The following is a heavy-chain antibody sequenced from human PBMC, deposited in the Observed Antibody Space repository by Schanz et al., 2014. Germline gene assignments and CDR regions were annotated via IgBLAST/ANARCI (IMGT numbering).Heavy chain of an antibody. CDR3: ARETTIITGGAFDV. J-gene: IGHJ3*01. CDR1: GYTFTSYD. CDR2: ISVYHGHT. D-gene: IGHD3-9*01. Sequence: QVQLVQSGAEVKKPGASVKVSCKASGYTFTSYDINWVRQAPGQGLEWMGWISVYHGHTNYAEKVHGRVTMTTDTSTGITALELRNLKSDDTAVYYCARETTIITGGAFDVWGQGTMVTVSS. V-gene: IGHV1-18*01.